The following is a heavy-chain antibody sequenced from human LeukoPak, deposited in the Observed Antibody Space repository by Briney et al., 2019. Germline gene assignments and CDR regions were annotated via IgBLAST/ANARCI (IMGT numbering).Heavy chain of an antibody. CDR1: GYTFTKYG. CDR2: ISAYNGDI. CDR3: ARDSGSDAFDI. J-gene: IGHJ3*02. V-gene: IGHV1-18*01. Sequence: GASVKVSCKASGYTFTKYGVSGVRQAPGQGLEWMGWISAYNGDIKYAQRGKGRVTMTTDTSTSTVYMELRSLRSDDTAVYYCARDSGSDAFDIWGQGTMVTVSS.